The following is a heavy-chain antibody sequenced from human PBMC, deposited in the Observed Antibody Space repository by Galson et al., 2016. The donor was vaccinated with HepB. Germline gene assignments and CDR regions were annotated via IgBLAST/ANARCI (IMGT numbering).Heavy chain of an antibody. Sequence: ETLSLTCAVQGGSFSGYYWNWIRQTPGKGFEWIGEINHGGSTNYNPSLKSRVTISIDTSRNQFSLNLTSVTAADTAVYYCARGGLRFLSWLSDEYDHWGQGTLVTVSS. CDR2: INHGGST. CDR1: GGSFSGYY. V-gene: IGHV4-34*01. CDR3: ARGGLRFLSWLSDEYDH. D-gene: IGHD3-3*01. J-gene: IGHJ4*02.